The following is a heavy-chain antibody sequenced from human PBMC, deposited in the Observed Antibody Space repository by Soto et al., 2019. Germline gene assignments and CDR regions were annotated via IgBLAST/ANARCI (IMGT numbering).Heavy chain of an antibody. J-gene: IGHJ4*02. CDR3: AKDRGGDCPDNSCYFGADY. CDR2: ISDTGSSH. CDR1: VFTFGSYG. Sequence: GGSLRLSCVGSVFTFGSYGMHWVRQAPGKGLECVAVISDTGSSHYYAASVEGRFTISRENSKNTLSLHMDRLRVEDTAVYYCAKDRGGDCPDNSCYFGADYWGQGTPVTVSS. V-gene: IGHV3-30*18. D-gene: IGHD2-2*01.